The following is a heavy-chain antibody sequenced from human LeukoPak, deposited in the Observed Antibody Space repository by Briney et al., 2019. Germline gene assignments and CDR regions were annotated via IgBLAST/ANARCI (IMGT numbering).Heavy chain of an antibody. D-gene: IGHD2-2*03. CDR1: NGSMTSDSYY. V-gene: IGHV4-39*02. CDR3: ARLWIVATWFDA. Sequence: SETLSLTCSVSNGSMTSDSYYWAWVRQPPGKGLEWIGSIFYSGKTYYSASLKSRVTVSLDTSKKNFSLRLTSVTAADTAVYYCARLWIVATWFDAWGQGALVTVSS. J-gene: IGHJ5*02. CDR2: IFYSGKT.